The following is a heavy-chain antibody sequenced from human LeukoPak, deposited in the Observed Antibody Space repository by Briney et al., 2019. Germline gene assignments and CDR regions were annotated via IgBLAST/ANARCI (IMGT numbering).Heavy chain of an antibody. D-gene: IGHD2-2*01. CDR3: AKDLRLYCSSTSCLDGFDY. J-gene: IGHJ4*02. V-gene: IGHV3-30*02. CDR1: GFTFSSYG. CDR2: IRYDGSNK. Sequence: GGSLRLSCAASGFTFSSYGMHWVRQAPGKGLEWVAFIRYDGSNKYYADSVKGRFTISRDNSKNTLYLQMNSLRAEDTAVYYCAKDLRLYCSSTSCLDGFDYWGQGTLVTVSS.